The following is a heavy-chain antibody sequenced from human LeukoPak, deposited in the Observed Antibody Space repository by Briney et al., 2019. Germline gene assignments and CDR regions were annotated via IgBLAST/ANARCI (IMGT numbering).Heavy chain of an antibody. CDR2: IYYSGST. V-gene: IGHV4-59*01. D-gene: IGHD3-16*02. Sequence: PSETLSLTCTVSGGSISSYYWSWIRQPPGKGLEWIGYIYYSGSTNYNPSLKSRVTISVDTSKNQFSLKLSSVTAADTAVYYCASPHYVWGSYRQYYFDYWGQGTLVTVSS. CDR1: GGSISSYY. J-gene: IGHJ4*02. CDR3: ASPHYVWGSYRQYYFDY.